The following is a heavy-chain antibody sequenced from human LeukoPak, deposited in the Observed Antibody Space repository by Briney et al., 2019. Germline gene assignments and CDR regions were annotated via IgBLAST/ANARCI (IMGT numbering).Heavy chain of an antibody. CDR3: AKVKFTVDTATAVDY. CDR2: ISGSGGST. Sequence: PGGSLRLSCAASGFTFSSYAMSWVRQAPGKGLEWVSAISGSGGSTYYADSVRGRFTISRDNSKNTLYLQMNSLRAEDTAVYYCAKVKFTVDTATAVDYWGQGTLVTVSS. CDR1: GFTFSSYA. D-gene: IGHD5-18*01. V-gene: IGHV3-23*01. J-gene: IGHJ4*02.